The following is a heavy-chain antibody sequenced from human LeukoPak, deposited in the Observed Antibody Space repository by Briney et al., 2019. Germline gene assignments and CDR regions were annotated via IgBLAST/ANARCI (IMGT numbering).Heavy chain of an antibody. J-gene: IGHJ3*02. D-gene: IGHD4-17*01. CDR1: GFSFHSYA. CDR3: ARVIDYGALDACYI. CDR2: ISGSGVST. V-gene: IGHV3-23*01. Sequence: GGSLRLSCAASGFSFHSYAMSWVRQAPGKGLEWVSGISGSGVSTHYADSVKGRLTVSRDNSKNTLYAQMNSLRAEDTAVYFCARVIDYGALDACYIWGQGTMVTVSS.